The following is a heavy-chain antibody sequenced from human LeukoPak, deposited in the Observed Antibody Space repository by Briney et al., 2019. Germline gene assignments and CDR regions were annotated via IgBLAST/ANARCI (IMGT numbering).Heavy chain of an antibody. CDR2: IYSGGST. CDR1: GFTVSRNY. V-gene: IGHV3-53*01. CDR3: ARDRYDIVVVPAAMHYYYYGMDV. D-gene: IGHD2-2*01. J-gene: IGHJ6*02. Sequence: PGGSLRLSCAVSGFTVSRNYMAWVRQAPGKGLEWVSVIYSGGSTYYADSVKGRFTISRDNSKNTLYLQMNSLRAEDTAVYYCARDRYDIVVVPAAMHYYYYGMDVWGQGTTVTVSS.